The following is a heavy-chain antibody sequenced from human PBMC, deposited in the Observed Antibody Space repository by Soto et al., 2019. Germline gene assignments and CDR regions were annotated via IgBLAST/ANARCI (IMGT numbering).Heavy chain of an antibody. CDR3: ARYDSSGYYWPYYYYGMDV. CDR2: ISSSSSYI. Sequence: EVQLVESGGGLVKPGGSLRLSCAASGFTFSTYSMNWVRQAPGKGLEWVSSISSSSSYIYYEDSVKGRFTISRDNAKNSLYLQMNSLRAEDTAVYYCARYDSSGYYWPYYYYGMDVWGQGTTVTFSS. CDR1: GFTFSTYS. J-gene: IGHJ6*02. V-gene: IGHV3-21*01. D-gene: IGHD3-22*01.